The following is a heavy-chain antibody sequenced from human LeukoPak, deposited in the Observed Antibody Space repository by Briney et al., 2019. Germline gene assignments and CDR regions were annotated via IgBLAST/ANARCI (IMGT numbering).Heavy chain of an antibody. D-gene: IGHD3-10*01. CDR1: GYTFTSYG. V-gene: IGHV1-18*01. J-gene: IGHJ4*02. CDR2: ISGYNGNT. CDR3: ARSKHYGSGSYNY. Sequence: GASVKVSCKASGYTFTSYGISWVRQAPGQGLEWMGWISGYNGNTNYAQKLQGRVTMTRDTSISTAYMELSRLRSDDTAVYYCARSKHYGSGSYNYWGQGTLVTVSS.